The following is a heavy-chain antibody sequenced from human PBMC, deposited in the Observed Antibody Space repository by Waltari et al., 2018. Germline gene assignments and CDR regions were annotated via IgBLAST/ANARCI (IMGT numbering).Heavy chain of an antibody. CDR3: ARGSGMVATIPIRDYYYYMDV. CDR1: GGSFSGYY. V-gene: IGHV4-34*01. CDR2: LNHSGST. Sequence: QVQLQQWGAGLLKPSETLSLTCAVYGGSFSGYYWSWIRQPPGKGLEWIGELNHSGSTNYNPSLKSRVTISVDTSKNQFSLKRSSVTAADTAVDYCARGSGMVATIPIRDYYYYMDVWGKGTTVTVSS. D-gene: IGHD5-12*01. J-gene: IGHJ6*03.